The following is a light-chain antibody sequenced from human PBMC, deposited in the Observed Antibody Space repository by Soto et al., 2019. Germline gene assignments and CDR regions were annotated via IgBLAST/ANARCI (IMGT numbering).Light chain of an antibody. Sequence: SSPTQHASGSGSTGQSMTISFLGSISDFGNYNLVSWYQQHPGKVPKLILFEVNKRPSGVSGRFSGSKSGNTASLTISGLQAEAEADYYCCSFTRSNTHVFGTGTVVT. CDR1: ISDFGNYNL. V-gene: IGLV2-23*02. CDR2: EVN. J-gene: IGLJ1*01. CDR3: CSFTRSNTHV.